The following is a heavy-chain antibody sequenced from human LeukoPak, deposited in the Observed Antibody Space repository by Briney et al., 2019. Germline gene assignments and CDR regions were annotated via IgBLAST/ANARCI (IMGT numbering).Heavy chain of an antibody. CDR2: ISAYNGNT. D-gene: IGHD1-26*01. V-gene: IGHV1-18*04. Sequence: ASVKVSCKASGYTFTGYYMHWVRQAPGQGLEWMGWISAYNGNTNYAQKLQGRVTMTTDTSTSTAYMELRSLRSDDTAVYYCARDVKWELALYHYYGMDVWGQGTTVTVSS. J-gene: IGHJ6*02. CDR3: ARDVKWELALYHYYGMDV. CDR1: GYTFTGYY.